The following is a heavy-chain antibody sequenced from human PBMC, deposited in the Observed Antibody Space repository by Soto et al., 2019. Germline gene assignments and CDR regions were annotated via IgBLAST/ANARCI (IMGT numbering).Heavy chain of an antibody. J-gene: IGHJ5*02. Sequence: SVKVSCKASGGTFSSYAISWVRQAPGQGLEWMGGIIPIFGTANYAQEFQGRVTITADESTSTAYMELSSLRSEDTAVYYCARGARDYYESSGYSYDWFDPWGQGTLVTVSS. CDR1: GGTFSSYA. CDR2: IIPIFGTA. CDR3: ARGARDYYESSGYSYDWFDP. V-gene: IGHV1-69*13. D-gene: IGHD3-22*01.